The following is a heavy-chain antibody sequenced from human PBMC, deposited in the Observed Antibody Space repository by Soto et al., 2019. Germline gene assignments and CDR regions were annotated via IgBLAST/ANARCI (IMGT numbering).Heavy chain of an antibody. CDR2: ISGSGGST. Sequence: GGSLRLSCAASGFTFSSYAMSWVRQAPGKGLEWVSAISGSGGSTYYADSVKGRFTISRDNSKNTLYLQMNSLRAEDTAVYYCAKDPRITIFGVAIIPYYYMDVWGKGTTVTVSS. V-gene: IGHV3-23*01. J-gene: IGHJ6*03. CDR1: GFTFSSYA. CDR3: AKDPRITIFGVAIIPYYYMDV. D-gene: IGHD3-3*01.